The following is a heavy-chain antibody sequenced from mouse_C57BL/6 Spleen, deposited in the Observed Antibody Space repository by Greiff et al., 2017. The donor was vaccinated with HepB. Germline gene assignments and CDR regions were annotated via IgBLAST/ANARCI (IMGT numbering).Heavy chain of an antibody. CDR1: GYTFTSYW. J-gene: IGHJ4*01. CDR2: IHPNSGST. Sequence: QVQLKQPGAELVKPGASVKLSCKASGYTFTSYWMHWVKQRPGQGLEWIGMIHPNSGSTNYNEKFKSKATLTVDKSSSTAYMQLSSLTSEDSAVYYCAREKRDYYAMDYWGQGTSVTVSS. V-gene: IGHV1-64*01. CDR3: AREKRDYYAMDY.